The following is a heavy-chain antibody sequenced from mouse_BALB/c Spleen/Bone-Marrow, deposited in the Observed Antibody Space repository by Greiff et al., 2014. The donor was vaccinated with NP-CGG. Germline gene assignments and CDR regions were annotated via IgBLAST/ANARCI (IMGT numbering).Heavy chain of an antibody. J-gene: IGHJ4*01. D-gene: IGHD1-1*01. CDR2: INPYNGDT. CDR3: ARSDYYGTYAMDY. V-gene: IGHV1-20*02. Sequence: VQLKQSGPVLVKPGASVKISCKASGYSFTGYFMNWVMQSHGKSLEWIGRINPYNGDTFYNQKFKGKATLTVDKSSSSAHMELRSLASEDSAVYYCARSDYYGTYAMDYWGQGTSVTVSS. CDR1: GYSFTGYF.